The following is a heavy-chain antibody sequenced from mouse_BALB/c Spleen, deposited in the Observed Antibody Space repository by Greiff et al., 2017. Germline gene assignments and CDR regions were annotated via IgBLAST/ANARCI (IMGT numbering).Heavy chain of an antibody. D-gene: IGHD2-3*01. CDR2: INPSNGRT. J-gene: IGHJ4*01. V-gene: IGHV1S81*02. Sequence: VQLQQPGAELVKPGASVKLSCKASGYTFTSYWMHWVKQRPGQGLEWIGEINPSNGRTNYNEKFKSKATLTVDKSSSTAYMQLSSLTSEDFAVYYCARRGDGYYYAMDYWGQGTSVTVSS. CDR1: GYTFTSYW. CDR3: ARRGDGYYYAMDY.